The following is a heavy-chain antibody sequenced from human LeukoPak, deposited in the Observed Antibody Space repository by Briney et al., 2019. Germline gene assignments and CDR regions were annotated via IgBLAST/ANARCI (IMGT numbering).Heavy chain of an antibody. CDR2: IRSKANNYAT. J-gene: IGHJ1*01. CDR3: SAGPSGWTEFFQH. V-gene: IGHV3-73*01. Sequence: GGSLRLSCAAPGFTLSDCTMHRVRQASGKVLEWVARIRSKANNYATEYGASVKGRFTISRDDAKNTAYLQMNSLKTEDTAIYYCSAGPSGWTEFFQHWGQGTLVTVSS. CDR1: GFTLSDCT. D-gene: IGHD6-19*01.